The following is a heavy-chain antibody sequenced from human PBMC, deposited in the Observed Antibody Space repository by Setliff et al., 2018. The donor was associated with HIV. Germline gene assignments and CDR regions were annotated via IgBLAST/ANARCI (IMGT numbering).Heavy chain of an antibody. D-gene: IGHD3-3*01. CDR1: GYSHTDFY. CDR3: AGVSSQFSEWRKDYFEY. Sequence: ASVKVSCKASGYSHTDFYIHWVRQAPGQGLEWMGWITPNSGGTEYAGKFQGRVTLTRDTSINTAYMEVTRLTSDDTAVYYCAGVSSQFSEWRKDYFEYWGRGSLVTVSS. V-gene: IGHV1-2*02. J-gene: IGHJ4*02. CDR2: ITPNSGGT.